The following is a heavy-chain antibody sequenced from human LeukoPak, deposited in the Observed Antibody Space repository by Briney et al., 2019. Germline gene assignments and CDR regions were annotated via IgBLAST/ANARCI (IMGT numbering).Heavy chain of an antibody. CDR2: ISSSGSTI. CDR1: GFTFSNYE. Sequence: GGSLRLSCAASGFTFSNYEMNWVRQAPGKGLEWVSYISSSGSTIYYADSVKGRFTISRDSAKNSLYLQMNSLRAEDTAVYYCARDDSYGLDYWGQGTRVTVSS. V-gene: IGHV3-48*03. J-gene: IGHJ4*02. D-gene: IGHD5-18*01. CDR3: ARDDSYGLDY.